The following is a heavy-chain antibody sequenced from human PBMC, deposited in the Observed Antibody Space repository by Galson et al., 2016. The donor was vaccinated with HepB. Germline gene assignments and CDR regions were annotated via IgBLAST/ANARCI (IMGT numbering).Heavy chain of an antibody. CDR1: GYSFTSHY. CDR3: ARGKLYVPFDD. V-gene: IGHV1-46*01. Sequence: SVKVSCKASGYSFTSHYIHWVRKAPGQGPEWMVNYAEKFQGRVTITADKSTNTAFMELSGLTSEDTAMYYCARGKLYVPFDDWGQGTLVTVSA. D-gene: IGHD2/OR15-2a*01. J-gene: IGHJ4*02.